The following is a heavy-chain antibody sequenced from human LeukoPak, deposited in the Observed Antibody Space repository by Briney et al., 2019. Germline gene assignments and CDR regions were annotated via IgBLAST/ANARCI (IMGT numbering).Heavy chain of an antibody. D-gene: IGHD2-2*01. CDR1: GGSISSGDHY. V-gene: IGHV4-30-4*08. J-gene: IGHJ4*02. CDR3: ARASCSSTSCPFDY. CDR2: IYNSGST. Sequence: PSQTLSLTCTVSGGSISSGDHYWSWIRQPPGKGLEWIGYIYNSGSTYDNPSLKSRITISVDTSKNQFSLKVSSVTAADTAVYYCARASCSSTSCPFDYWGQGTLVTVSS.